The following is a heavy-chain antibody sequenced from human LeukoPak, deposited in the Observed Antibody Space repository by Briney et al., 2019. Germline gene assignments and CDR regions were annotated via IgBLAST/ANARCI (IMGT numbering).Heavy chain of an antibody. D-gene: IGHD6-25*01. CDR3: AGDPGIAAGGGDY. V-gene: IGHV3-48*01. Sequence: GGSLRLSCAASGFTFSSYSMNWVRQAPGKGLEWVSYISGSSRTTYYADSVKGRFTISRDNAKNSVYLQMNSLRAEDTAVYYCAGDPGIAAGGGDYWGQGTLVTVSS. CDR2: ISGSSRTT. CDR1: GFTFSSYS. J-gene: IGHJ4*02.